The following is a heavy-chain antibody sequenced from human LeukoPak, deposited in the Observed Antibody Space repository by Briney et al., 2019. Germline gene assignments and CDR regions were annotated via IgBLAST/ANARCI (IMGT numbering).Heavy chain of an antibody. CDR2: IFPSGGEI. CDR3: AKFIAAPFYFDY. D-gene: IGHD6-13*01. Sequence: GGSLRLSCEASGFTFSTFAMIWVRQAPGKGLEWVSSIFPSGGEIHYADSVRGRFTISRDNAKNSLYLQMNSLRAEDTAVYYCAKFIAAPFYFDYWGQGTLVTVSS. V-gene: IGHV3-23*01. J-gene: IGHJ4*02. CDR1: GFTFSTFA.